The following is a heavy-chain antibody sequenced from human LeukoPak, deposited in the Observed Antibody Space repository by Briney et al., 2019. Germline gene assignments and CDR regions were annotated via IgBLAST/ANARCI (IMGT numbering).Heavy chain of an antibody. CDR1: GGSISSHY. Sequence: PSETLSLTCTVSGGSISSHYWSWNRQPPGKGLEWIGYIYYSGSTNYNPSLKSRVTISVDTSKNQFSLKLSSVTAADTAVYYCARRVVVVPAARGGVNWFDPWGQGTLVTVSS. V-gene: IGHV4-59*11. J-gene: IGHJ5*02. D-gene: IGHD2-2*01. CDR3: ARRVVVVPAARGGVNWFDP. CDR2: IYYSGST.